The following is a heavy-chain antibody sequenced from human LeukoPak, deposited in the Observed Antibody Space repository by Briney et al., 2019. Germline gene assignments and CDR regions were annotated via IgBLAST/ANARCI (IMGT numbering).Heavy chain of an antibody. J-gene: IGHJ6*04. D-gene: IGHD3-10*01. Sequence: GGSLRLSCAASGFTFSSYSMNWVRQAPGKGLEWVSSIGSSSSYIYYADSVKGRFTISRDNAKNSLYLQMNSLRAEDTAVYYCARGSLWFGELSPGDVWGKGTTVTVSS. CDR1: GFTFSSYS. V-gene: IGHV3-21*01. CDR2: IGSSSSYI. CDR3: ARGSLWFGELSPGDV.